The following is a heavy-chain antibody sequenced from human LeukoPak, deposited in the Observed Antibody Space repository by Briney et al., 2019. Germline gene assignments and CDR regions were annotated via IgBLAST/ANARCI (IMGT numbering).Heavy chain of an antibody. V-gene: IGHV4-59*08. CDR2: IYYSGII. CDR1: GAFNSSYY. Sequence: SETLSLTCTVSGAFNSSYYMSWIRQPPGKGLEWIGYIYYSGIINYNPSLKSRVTMSVDTSKNQFSLKLSSVTAADTAVYHCARLGGAGSSWFDPWGQGTLVTVSS. CDR3: ARLGGAGSSWFDP. D-gene: IGHD3-3*01. J-gene: IGHJ5*02.